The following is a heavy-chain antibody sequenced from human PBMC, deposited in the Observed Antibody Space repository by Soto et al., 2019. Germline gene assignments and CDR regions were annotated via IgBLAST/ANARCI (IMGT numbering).Heavy chain of an antibody. D-gene: IGHD4-17*01. CDR1: GFTFSSFA. Sequence: GSLRLSCAASGFTFSSFAMHWVRQPPGKGPQWVASISSDGNNKYYADSVKGRFTISRDNSKNTLYVQMNSLRGEDTAVYYCARAPTTRFDYWGQGTPVTVSS. CDR3: ARAPTTRFDY. CDR2: ISSDGNNK. J-gene: IGHJ4*02. V-gene: IGHV3-30*01.